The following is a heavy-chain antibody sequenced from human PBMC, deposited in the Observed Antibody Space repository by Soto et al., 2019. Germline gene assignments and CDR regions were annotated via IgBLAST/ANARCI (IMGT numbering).Heavy chain of an antibody. CDR1: GCTFNTYG. CDR2: ISYDGSEK. Sequence: PGGSLGVSCASSGCTFNTYGMHWVRHAPGKGLELVAVISYDGSEKYYVDSVKGRFTISKDNSKNTLYLQMNSLRPEDTAVYYCAKSPNFYCSSPNCYKYYFDHWGQGTRVTVSS. V-gene: IGHV3-30*18. CDR3: AKSPNFYCSSPNCYKYYFDH. D-gene: IGHD2-2*02. J-gene: IGHJ4*02.